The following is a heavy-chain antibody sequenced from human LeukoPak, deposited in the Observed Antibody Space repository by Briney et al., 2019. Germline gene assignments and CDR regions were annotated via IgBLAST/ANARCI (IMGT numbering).Heavy chain of an antibody. CDR3: ARGGSGYYYVSNAFDI. Sequence: PSETLSLTCSVSGGSISSYYWSWIRQAPGKGLEWVSYISSSGSTIYYADSVKGRFTISRDNAKNSLYLQMNSLRAEDTAVYYCARGGSGYYYVSNAFDIWGQGTMVTVSS. J-gene: IGHJ3*02. V-gene: IGHV3-11*04. CDR1: GGSISSYY. D-gene: IGHD3-22*01. CDR2: ISSSGSTI.